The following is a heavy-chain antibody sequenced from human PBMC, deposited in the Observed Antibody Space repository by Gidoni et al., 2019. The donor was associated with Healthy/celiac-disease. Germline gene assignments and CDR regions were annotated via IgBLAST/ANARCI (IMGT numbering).Heavy chain of an antibody. J-gene: IGHJ4*02. Sequence: QLQLQESGPGLVKPSETLSLTCTVSGGPFSSSSYYWGWIRQPPGKGLEWIGSIYYSGSTYYNPSLKSRVTISVDTSKNQFSLKLSSVTAADTAVYYCARLEESYYGSGRLNYYFDYWGQGTLVTVSS. CDR3: ARLEESYYGSGRLNYYFDY. D-gene: IGHD3-10*01. V-gene: IGHV4-39*01. CDR2: IYYSGST. CDR1: GGPFSSSSYY.